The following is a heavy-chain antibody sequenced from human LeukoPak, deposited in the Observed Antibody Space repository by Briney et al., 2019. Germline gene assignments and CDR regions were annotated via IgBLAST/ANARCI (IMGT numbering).Heavy chain of an antibody. CDR1: GGSISSGSYY. CDR2: IYTSGST. D-gene: IGHD1-26*01. V-gene: IGHV4-61*02. Sequence: PSQTLSLTCTVSGGSISSGSYYWSWIRQPAGKGLEWIGRIYTSGSTNYNPSLKSRVTISVDTSKNQFSLKLTSVTAADTAVYYCARPSRQVGPYYGMDVWGQGTTVTVSS. CDR3: ARPSRQVGPYYGMDV. J-gene: IGHJ6*02.